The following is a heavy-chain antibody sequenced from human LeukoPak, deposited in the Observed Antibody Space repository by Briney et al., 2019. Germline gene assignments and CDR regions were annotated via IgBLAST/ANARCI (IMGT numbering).Heavy chain of an antibody. Sequence: SETLSLTCAVYGGSFSGYHWSWIRQPPGKGLEWIGEINHSGSTNYNPSLKSRVTISVDTSKNQFSLKLSSVTAADTAVYYCARHRRVLLWFGELSRAFDIWGQGTMVTVSS. CDR1: GGSFSGYH. V-gene: IGHV4-34*01. CDR2: INHSGST. J-gene: IGHJ3*02. D-gene: IGHD3-10*01. CDR3: ARHRRVLLWFGELSRAFDI.